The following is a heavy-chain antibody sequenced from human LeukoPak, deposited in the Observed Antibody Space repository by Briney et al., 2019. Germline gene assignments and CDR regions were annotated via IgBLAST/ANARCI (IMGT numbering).Heavy chain of an antibody. D-gene: IGHD2/OR15-2a*01. CDR3: AREELGGARGIDY. CDR1: GASIIRSNR. Sequence: SQTLSLTFAVAGASIIRSNRWSGARKPPGKSLGWIGERYLGGETNNNPSLKSQVTISVATSKNSFSLNRTSVTAADTAVYFCAREELGGARGIDYWGQGTLVTVSS. V-gene: IGHV4-4*02. CDR2: RYLGGET. J-gene: IGHJ4*02.